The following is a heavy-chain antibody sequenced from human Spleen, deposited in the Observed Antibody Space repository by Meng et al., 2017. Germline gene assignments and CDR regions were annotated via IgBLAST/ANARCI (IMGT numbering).Heavy chain of an antibody. D-gene: IGHD3-10*01. V-gene: IGHV4-59*01. CDR2: IYYSGST. Sequence: LRLSCTVSGGSISSYYWSWIRQPPGKGLEWIGYIYYSGSTNYNPSLKSRVTISIDTSKNQFSLKLRSVTAADTAIYYCANYGSGGLDYWGQGRLVTVSS. J-gene: IGHJ4*02. CDR1: GGSISSYY. CDR3: ANYGSGGLDY.